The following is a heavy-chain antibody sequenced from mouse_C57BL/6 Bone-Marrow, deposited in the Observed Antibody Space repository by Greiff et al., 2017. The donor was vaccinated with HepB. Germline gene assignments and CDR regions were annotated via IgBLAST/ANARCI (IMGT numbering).Heavy chain of an antibody. CDR2: IYPRSGNT. CDR1: GYTFTSYG. V-gene: IGHV1-81*01. D-gene: IGHD2-5*01. J-gene: IGHJ1*03. CDR3: ADSKSYSYFDG. Sequence: QVQLQQSGAELARPGASVKLSCKASGYTFTSYGISWVKQRTGQGLEWIGEIYPRSGNTYYNEKFKGKATLTADKSSSTAYMELRSLTSDDSAVYFCADSKSYSYFDGWGTGTTVTVSS.